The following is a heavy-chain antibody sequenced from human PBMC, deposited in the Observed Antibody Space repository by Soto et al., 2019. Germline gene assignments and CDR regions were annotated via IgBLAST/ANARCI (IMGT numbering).Heavy chain of an antibody. CDR2: IYYSGST. V-gene: IGHV4-31*03. CDR3: PSGNMYYYDSSGYYFDY. J-gene: IGHJ4*02. Sequence: SETLSLTCTVSGGSISSGGYYWSWIRQHPGKGLEWIGYIYYSGSTYYNPSLKSRVTISVDTSKNQFSLKLSSVTAADTAVYYCPSGNMYYYDSSGYYFDYWGQGTLVTFSS. CDR1: GGSISSGGYY. D-gene: IGHD3-22*01.